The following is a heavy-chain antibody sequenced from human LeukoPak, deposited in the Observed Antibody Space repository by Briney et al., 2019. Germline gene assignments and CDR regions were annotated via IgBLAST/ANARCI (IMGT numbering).Heavy chain of an antibody. D-gene: IGHD3-9*01. CDR2: IKSKTDGGTT. CDR1: GFTFSNAW. Sequence: PGGSLRLSCAASGFTFSNAWMNWVRQAPGKGLEWVGRIKSKTDGGTTGYAAPVKGRFTISRDDSKNTLYLQMNSLKTEDTAVYYCTTGGEWGYDILTGYYNWFDPWGQGTLVTVSS. CDR3: TTGGEWGYDILTGYYNWFDP. V-gene: IGHV3-15*07. J-gene: IGHJ5*02.